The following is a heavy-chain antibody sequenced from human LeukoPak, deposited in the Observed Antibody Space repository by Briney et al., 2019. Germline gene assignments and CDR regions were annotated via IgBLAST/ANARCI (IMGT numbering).Heavy chain of an antibody. Sequence: SETLSLTCTVSGGSISSYYWSWLRQPPGKGLEWIGYIYYSGSTNYNPSLKSRVTISVDTSKNQFSLKLSSVTAADTAVYYCAREERYCSSTSCYRGYYFDYWGQGALVTVSS. CDR2: IYYSGST. V-gene: IGHV4-59*01. J-gene: IGHJ4*02. D-gene: IGHD2-2*02. CDR1: GGSISSYY. CDR3: AREERYCSSTSCYRGYYFDY.